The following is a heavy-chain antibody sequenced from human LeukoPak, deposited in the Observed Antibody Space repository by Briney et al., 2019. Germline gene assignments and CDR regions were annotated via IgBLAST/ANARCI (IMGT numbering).Heavy chain of an antibody. J-gene: IGHJ3*01. CDR1: GGSFSGYY. V-gene: IGHV4-34*01. D-gene: IGHD1-26*01. Sequence: PSETLSLTCAVYGGSFSGYYWSWIRQPPGKGLEWIGEINHSGSTNYNPSLKSRVTISVDTSKNQFSLKLSPVTAADTAVYYCARQGSGGRSFDVWGQGTMVTVSS. CDR2: INHSGST. CDR3: ARQGSGGRSFDV.